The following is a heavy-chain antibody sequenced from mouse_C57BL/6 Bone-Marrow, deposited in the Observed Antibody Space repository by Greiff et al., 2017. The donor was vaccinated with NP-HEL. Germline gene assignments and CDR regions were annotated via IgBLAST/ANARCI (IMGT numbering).Heavy chain of an antibody. CDR2: IYPSDSET. J-gene: IGHJ1*03. CDR3: ARYPPGNYPNWYFDV. V-gene: IGHV1-61*01. CDR1: GYTFTSYW. D-gene: IGHD2-1*01. Sequence: QVQLQQPGAELVRPGSSVKLSCKASGYTFTSYWMDWVKQRPGQGLEWIGNIYPSDSETHYNQKFKDKATLTVDKSSSTAYMQLSSLTSEDSAVYYCARYPPGNYPNWYFDVWGTGTTVTVSS.